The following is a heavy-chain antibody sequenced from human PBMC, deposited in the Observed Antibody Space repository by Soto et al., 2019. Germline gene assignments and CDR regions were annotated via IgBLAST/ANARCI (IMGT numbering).Heavy chain of an antibody. V-gene: IGHV1-69*13. J-gene: IGHJ5*02. D-gene: IGHD2-15*01. CDR3: AKDGGREGYFGNWFGP. CDR1: GGTFSNYA. CDR2: IIPIFGTR. Sequence: SVKVSCKASGGTFSNYAITWVRQAPGQGLEWLGRIIPIFGTRDYAQKFQGRVTISADESTTTAYMELSSLRSDDTAVYYCAKDGGREGYFGNWFGPWGPGTLVTVSS.